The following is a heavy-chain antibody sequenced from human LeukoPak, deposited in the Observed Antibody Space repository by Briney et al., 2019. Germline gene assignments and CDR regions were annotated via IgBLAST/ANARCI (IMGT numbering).Heavy chain of an antibody. Sequence: GASVKVSCKTSGGTFNNSAISWVRQAPGQGLEWLGGIMPLFGTAGYAQKFQGRVTITKDESTRTVYLELTSLTSDDTAVYYCARVTNDYDFWSGSIFYYFDYWGQGTLVTVSS. J-gene: IGHJ4*02. D-gene: IGHD3-3*01. V-gene: IGHV1-69*05. CDR3: ARVTNDYDFWSGSIFYYFDY. CDR1: GGTFNNSA. CDR2: IMPLFGTA.